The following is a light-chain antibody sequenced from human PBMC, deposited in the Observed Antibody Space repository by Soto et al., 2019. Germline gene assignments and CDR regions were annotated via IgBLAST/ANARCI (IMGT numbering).Light chain of an antibody. Sequence: DIVLTQSPGTLSLSPGERATLSCWASQSIGTYLAWYQHKPGQAPRLVIYDASDRPSGIPARFSGSGSGTNVTLTISSLEAEDFAVYYCQQRGAWPTFTFGGGTKVEIK. J-gene: IGKJ4*01. CDR2: DAS. CDR1: QSIGTY. V-gene: IGKV3-11*01. CDR3: QQRGAWPTFT.